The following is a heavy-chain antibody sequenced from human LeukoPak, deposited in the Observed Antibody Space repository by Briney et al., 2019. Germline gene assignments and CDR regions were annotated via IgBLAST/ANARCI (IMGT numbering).Heavy chain of an antibody. CDR2: VNPNHGGP. CDR1: GYTFTGHY. D-gene: IGHD3-16*02. CDR3: ARDSYDYVWGSYRYTLLNWFDP. Sequence: ASVKVSCKASGYTFTGHYMHWVRKAPGQGLEWMGWVNPNHGGPNYAQKFQGRVTMTRDTSISTAYMELSRLRSDDTAVYYCARDSYDYVWGSYRYTLLNWFDPWGQGTLVTVSS. V-gene: IGHV1-2*02. J-gene: IGHJ5*02.